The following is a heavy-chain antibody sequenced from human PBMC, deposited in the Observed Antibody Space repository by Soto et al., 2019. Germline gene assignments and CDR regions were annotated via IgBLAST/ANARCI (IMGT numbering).Heavy chain of an antibody. CDR1: WLSISSFD. Sequence: SDTLSLTCHLSWLSISSFDCTLIRPPAGGRLEWIGRVYDSGSSNYNPSLKTRITMSLHRSRSQFSLSLYSVTAADTAVYYCARGVAETDFYPWANWFDRWGQGMLVTVS. V-gene: IGHV4-4*07. CDR2: VYDSGSS. CDR3: ARGVAETDFYPWANWFDR. J-gene: IGHJ5*02. D-gene: IGHD6-19*01.